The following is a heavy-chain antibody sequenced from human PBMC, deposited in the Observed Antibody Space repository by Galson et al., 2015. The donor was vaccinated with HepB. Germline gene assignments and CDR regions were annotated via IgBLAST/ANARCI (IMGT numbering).Heavy chain of an antibody. Sequence: SLRLSCAASGFTFSSYGMHWVRQAPGKGLEWVAFIRYDGSNKYYADSVKGRFTISRDNSKNTLYLQMNSLRAEDTAVYYCAKDYCGGDCDSGAFDTWGQGTMVTVSS. CDR3: AKDYCGGDCDSGAFDT. J-gene: IGHJ3*02. V-gene: IGHV3-30*02. D-gene: IGHD2-21*02. CDR1: GFTFSSYG. CDR2: IRYDGSNK.